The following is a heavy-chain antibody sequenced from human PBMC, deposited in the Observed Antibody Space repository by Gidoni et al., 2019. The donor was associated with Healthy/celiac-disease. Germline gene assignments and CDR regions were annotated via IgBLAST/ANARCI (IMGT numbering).Heavy chain of an antibody. D-gene: IGHD3-10*01. J-gene: IGHJ4*02. CDR1: GFTFSSYA. V-gene: IGHV3-30-3*01. CDR2: ISYDGSNK. CDR3: ARGLNSRDYFDY. Sequence: QVQLVESGGGVVQPGRSLRLSCAASGFTFSSYAMHWVRQAPGKGLEWVAVISYDGSNKYYADSVKGRFTISRDNSKNTLYLQMNSLRAEDTAVYYCARGLNSRDYFDYWGQGTLVTVSS.